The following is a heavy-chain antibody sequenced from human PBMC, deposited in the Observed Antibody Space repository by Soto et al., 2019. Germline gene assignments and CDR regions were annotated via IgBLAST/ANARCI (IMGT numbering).Heavy chain of an antibody. D-gene: IGHD3-3*01. V-gene: IGHV2-5*02. CDR3: AHRVLRTVFGLVTTTAIYFDF. CDR2: IYWDDDK. Sequence: QITLNESGPTVVRPTETLTLTCRFSGFSLTTSGVGVGWIRQSPGKAPEWLALIYWDDDKSYSASLKSRLTIPEDTSKNQVVLTVSDLDPTDTATYYCAHRVLRTVFGLVTTTAIYFDFWGQGTPVAVSS. J-gene: IGHJ4*02. CDR1: GFSLTTSGVG.